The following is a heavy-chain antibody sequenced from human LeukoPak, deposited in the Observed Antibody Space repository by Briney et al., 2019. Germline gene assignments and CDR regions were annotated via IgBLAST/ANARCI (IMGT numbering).Heavy chain of an antibody. CDR1: GYTFTGYY. D-gene: IGHD1-1*01. CDR2: INPNSGGT. CDR3: ARDGTHHSCDY. V-gene: IGHV1-2*02. Sequence: ASVKVSYKASGYTFTGYYMHWVRQAPGQGLEWMGWINPNSGGTNYAQKFQGRVTMTRDTSTSTVYMELSSLTSDDTAVYYCARDGTHHSCDYWGQGTLVTVS. J-gene: IGHJ4*02.